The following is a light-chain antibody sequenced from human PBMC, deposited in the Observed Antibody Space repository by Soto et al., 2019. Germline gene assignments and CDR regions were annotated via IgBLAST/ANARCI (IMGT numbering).Light chain of an antibody. Sequence: EVVLTQFPDTLSVSPVETATLSCMASQSLRRTYVAWYQHKPGQAPRLLIYGASFRATGISDRFSGRGSGTDFSLTISRLEPEDSAVYYCQQYGSSLLTFGGGTKVDI. V-gene: IGKV3-20*01. CDR3: QQYGSSLLT. J-gene: IGKJ4*01. CDR1: QSLRRTY. CDR2: GAS.